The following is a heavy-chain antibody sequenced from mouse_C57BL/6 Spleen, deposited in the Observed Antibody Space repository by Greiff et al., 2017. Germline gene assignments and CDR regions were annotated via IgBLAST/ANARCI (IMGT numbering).Heavy chain of an antibody. CDR3: TTGSSLYAMDY. J-gene: IGHJ4*01. Sequence: EVQLQESGAELVRPGASVKLSCTASGFNIKDDYMHWVKQRPEQGLEWIGWIDPENGDTEYAPKFQGKATITADTSSNTAYLQLSSLTSEDTAVYYCTTGSSLYAMDYWGQGTSVTVSS. CDR1: GFNIKDDY. CDR2: IDPENGDT. D-gene: IGHD6-1*01. V-gene: IGHV14-4*01.